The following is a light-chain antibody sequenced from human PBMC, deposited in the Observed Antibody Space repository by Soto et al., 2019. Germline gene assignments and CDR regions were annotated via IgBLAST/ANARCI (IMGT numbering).Light chain of an antibody. CDR1: QSVGNN. CDR2: ATS. V-gene: IGKV3-15*01. CDR3: RQYGDWPLT. Sequence: EIVVTQSPATLSVSPGERATLSCRASQSVGNNFAWYQQKPGQAPRLLIFATSTRATGVPARFSGSGSGTEFTLTICSLQSEDFAVYYCRQYGDWPLTFGGGAKVEIE. J-gene: IGKJ4*01.